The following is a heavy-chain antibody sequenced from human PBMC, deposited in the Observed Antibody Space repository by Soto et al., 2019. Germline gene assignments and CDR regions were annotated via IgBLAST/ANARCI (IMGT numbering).Heavy chain of an antibody. CDR2: MFYGGTT. J-gene: IGHJ3*02. Sequence: QVQLQASGPGLVKPSQTLSLTCTVSGGSVSRGGYYWSWIRQPPGKGLEWIGYMFYGGTTYYNPSLESRVTISPDASRKQSSLRLTAVTAAETAVYYCAREGVAGTGAFEIWGQGTMVTVSS. D-gene: IGHD3-10*01. CDR3: AREGVAGTGAFEI. V-gene: IGHV4-30-4*01. CDR1: GGSVSRGGYY.